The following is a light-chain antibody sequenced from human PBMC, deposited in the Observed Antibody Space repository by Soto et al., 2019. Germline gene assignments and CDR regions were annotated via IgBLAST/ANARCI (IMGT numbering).Light chain of an antibody. CDR3: AAWDDSLSGYV. J-gene: IGLJ1*01. Sequence: QSVLTQPPSASGTPGQRGTISCSGSSSNIGSNYVYWYQQLPGTAPKLLIYRNNQRPSGVPDRFSGSKSGTSASLAISGLRSEDEADYYCAAWDDSLSGYVFGTGNKVTVL. V-gene: IGLV1-47*01. CDR1: SSNIGSNY. CDR2: RNN.